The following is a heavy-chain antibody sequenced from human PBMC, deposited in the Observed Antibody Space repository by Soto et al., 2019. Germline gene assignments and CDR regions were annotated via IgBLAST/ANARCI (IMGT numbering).Heavy chain of an antibody. CDR2: IGASGERT. J-gene: IGHJ4*02. CDR1: GFNFNSYV. Sequence: EVHLLASGGDLLQPGGSLRLSCSASGFNFNSYVMSWVRQAPGKGLEWVSSIGASGERTYYADAVKGRSTISRDNSKNTLYVQMNSLRVEDTAVYYCAKASTSDYGYYFDSWGQGILVTVSS. V-gene: IGHV3-23*01. D-gene: IGHD3-3*01. CDR3: AKASTSDYGYYFDS.